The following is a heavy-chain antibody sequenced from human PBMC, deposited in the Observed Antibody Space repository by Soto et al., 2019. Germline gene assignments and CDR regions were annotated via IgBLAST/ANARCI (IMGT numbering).Heavy chain of an antibody. D-gene: IGHD6-6*01. J-gene: IGHJ6*02. CDR2: INSDGSST. V-gene: IGHV3-74*01. Sequence: GGSLRLSCAASGFTFSSYWMHWVRQAPGKGLVWVSRINSDGSSTSYADSVKGRFTVSRDNAKNTLYLQMNSLRAEDTAVYYCARGVSSSSTDYYYGMDVWGQGTTVTVSS. CDR1: GFTFSSYW. CDR3: ARGVSSSSTDYYYGMDV.